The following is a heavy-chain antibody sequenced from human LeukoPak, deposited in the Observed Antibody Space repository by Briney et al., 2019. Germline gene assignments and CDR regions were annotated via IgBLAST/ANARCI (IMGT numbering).Heavy chain of an antibody. D-gene: IGHD3-9*01. CDR3: AREGVILTGYSDGYFDY. Sequence: GGSLRLSCAASGFTFSNSGMTWVRQAPGKGLEWVSYISSSGSTIYYADSVKGRFTISRDNAKNSLYLQMNSLRAGDTAVYYCAREGVILTGYSDGYFDYWGQGTLVTVSS. J-gene: IGHJ4*02. CDR2: ISSSGSTI. CDR1: GFTFSNSG. V-gene: IGHV3-48*04.